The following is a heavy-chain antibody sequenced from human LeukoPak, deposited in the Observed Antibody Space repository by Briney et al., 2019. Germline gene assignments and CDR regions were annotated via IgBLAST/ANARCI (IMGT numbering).Heavy chain of an antibody. CDR2: INPNSGGT. Sequence: ASVKVSCKASGYTSTGYYMHWVRQAPGQGLEWMGRINPNSGGTNYAQKFQGRVTMTRDTSISTAYMELSRLRSDDTAVYYCARDRRGRHYDFWSGYRYGMDVWGQGTTVTVSS. CDR3: ARDRRGRHYDFWSGYRYGMDV. J-gene: IGHJ6*02. D-gene: IGHD3-3*01. CDR1: GYTSTGYY. V-gene: IGHV1-2*06.